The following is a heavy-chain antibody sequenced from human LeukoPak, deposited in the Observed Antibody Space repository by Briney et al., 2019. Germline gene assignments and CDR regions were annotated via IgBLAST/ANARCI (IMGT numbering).Heavy chain of an antibody. D-gene: IGHD4-17*01. CDR2: VNHSGYT. Sequence: SETLSLTCAVSRTSFSSYYWSWIRQPPGKGLEWIGEVNHSGYTNDNPSLKSRVTISVDTSKNQFSLRLRSVTAADTGVYFCARMTTGHDFWGQGTLVTVSS. V-gene: IGHV4-34*01. J-gene: IGHJ4*02. CDR1: RTSFSSYY. CDR3: ARMTTGHDF.